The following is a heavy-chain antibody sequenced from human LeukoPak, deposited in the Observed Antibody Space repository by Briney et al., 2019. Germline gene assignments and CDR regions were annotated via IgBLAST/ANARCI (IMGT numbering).Heavy chain of an antibody. J-gene: IGHJ4*02. V-gene: IGHV3-9*01. Sequence: PGGSLRLSCAASGFTFDDYAMHWVRQAPGKGLEWVSGISWNSGSIGYADSVKGRFTISRDNAKNSLYLQMNSLRAEDTALYYCAKGTPRTQDFDYWGQGTLVTVSS. CDR1: GFTFDDYA. CDR2: ISWNSGSI. D-gene: IGHD1-14*01. CDR3: AKGTPRTQDFDY.